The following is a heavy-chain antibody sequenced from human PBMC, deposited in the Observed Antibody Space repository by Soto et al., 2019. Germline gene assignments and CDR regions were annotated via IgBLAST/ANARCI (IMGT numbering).Heavy chain of an antibody. CDR3: ARAVAVAADFDY. J-gene: IGHJ4*02. V-gene: IGHV1-69*05. CDR2: IIPIFGTA. D-gene: IGHD6-19*01. Sequence: SVKVSCKASGGTFSSYAISWVRQAPGQGLEWMGGIIPIFGTANYAQKFQGRVTITRDTSASTAYMELSSLRSEDTAVYYCARAVAVAADFDYWGQATLVTVSS. CDR1: GGTFSSYA.